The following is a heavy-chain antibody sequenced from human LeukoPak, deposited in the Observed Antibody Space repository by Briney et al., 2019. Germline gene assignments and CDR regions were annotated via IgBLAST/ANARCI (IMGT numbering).Heavy chain of an antibody. CDR3: ARAGIQLSYDY. V-gene: IGHV3-13*01. Sequence: GGSLRLSCAASGFTFSSYDMHWVRQATGKGLEWVSAIGTAGDTYYPGSVKGRFTISRENAKNSLYLQMNSLRAGDTAVYYCARAGIQLSYDYWGQGTLVTVSS. D-gene: IGHD5-18*01. CDR1: GFTFSSYD. J-gene: IGHJ4*02. CDR2: IGTAGDT.